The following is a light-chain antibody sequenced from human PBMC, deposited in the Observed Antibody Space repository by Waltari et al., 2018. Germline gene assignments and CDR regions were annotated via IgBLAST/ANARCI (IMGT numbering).Light chain of an antibody. V-gene: IGLV3-1*01. CDR1: KSGDKY. Sequence: SYELTQPHSVSVSPGQTATITCPGDKSGDKYACWYQQKPGQSPLLVIYQDTKRPSGIPERFSGSNSGNTATLTISGTQAVDEADYYCQAWDSSTAVFGGGTELTVL. CDR2: QDT. CDR3: QAWDSSTAV. J-gene: IGLJ2*01.